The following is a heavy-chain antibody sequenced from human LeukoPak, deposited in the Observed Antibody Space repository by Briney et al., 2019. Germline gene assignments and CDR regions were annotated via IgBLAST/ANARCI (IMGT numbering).Heavy chain of an antibody. CDR3: ARDSRRFLEWPSGHYFDY. D-gene: IGHD3-3*01. CDR2: ISSSSSYI. CDR1: GFTFSSYS. V-gene: IGHV3-21*01. J-gene: IGHJ4*02. Sequence: GGSLRLSCAASGFTFSSYSMNWVRQAPGKGLEWVSSISSSSSYIYYADSVKGRFTISRDNAKNSLYLQMNSLRAEDTAVYYCARDSRRFLEWPSGHYFDYWGQGTLVTVSS.